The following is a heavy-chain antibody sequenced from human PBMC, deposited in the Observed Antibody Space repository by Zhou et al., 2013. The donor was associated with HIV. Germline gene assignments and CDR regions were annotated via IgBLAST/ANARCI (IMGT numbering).Heavy chain of an antibody. J-gene: IGHJ3*02. CDR3: ARSEWFPDAFDI. Sequence: QMQLVQSGAEVKKTGSSVKVSCKASGYTFTYRYLHWVRQAPGQALEWMGWVTPFNGNTNYAQKFQDRVTITRDRSMSTAYMELSSLRSEDTAMYYCARSEWFPDAFDIWGQGTMVTVSS. V-gene: IGHV1-45*02. CDR2: VTPFNGNT. D-gene: IGHD3-3*01. CDR1: GYTFTYRY.